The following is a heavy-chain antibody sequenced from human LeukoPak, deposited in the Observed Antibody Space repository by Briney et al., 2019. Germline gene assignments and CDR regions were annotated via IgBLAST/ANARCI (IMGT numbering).Heavy chain of an antibody. CDR2: IEEYGNEV. CDR1: GFTFTDYW. CDR3: ARPSFRTGSYFDH. D-gene: IGHD3/OR15-3a*01. J-gene: IGHJ4*02. Sequence: GGSLRLSCEVSGFTFTDYWMGWVRQAPGKGLEWVANIEEYGNEVQYVDSVKGRFTIFRDNTKTSLYLQMNNLRVEDTAVYYCARPSFRTGSYFDHWGQGALVTVSS. V-gene: IGHV3-7*01.